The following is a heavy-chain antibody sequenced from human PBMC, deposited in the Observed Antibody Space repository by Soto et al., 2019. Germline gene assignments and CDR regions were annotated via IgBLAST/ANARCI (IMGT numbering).Heavy chain of an antibody. V-gene: IGHV3-30*03. D-gene: IGHD3-3*01. Sequence: GGSLRLSCAASGFAFNDYGMHWVRQAPGKGLEWVAVVSHDGSNQYYADSVKGRFTISKDNSKNTLFLQMTSLRTEDTAVYYCAPQFYDFWSDYLDYWGQGTLVTSPQ. CDR1: GFAFNDYG. CDR2: VSHDGSNQ. CDR3: APQFYDFWSDYLDY. J-gene: IGHJ4*02.